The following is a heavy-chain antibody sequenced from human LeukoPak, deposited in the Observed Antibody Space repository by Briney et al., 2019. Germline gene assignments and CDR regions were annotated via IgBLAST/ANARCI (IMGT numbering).Heavy chain of an antibody. J-gene: IGHJ4*02. Sequence: PGGSLRLSCAASGFTFSSYAMSWVRQAPGKGLVWVSRINSDGSNTNYADSVKGRFTISRDNAKNTLYLQMNSLRAEDAAVYYCASSLSMAKCDYWGQGTLVTVSS. D-gene: IGHD3-10*01. CDR3: ASSLSMAKCDY. CDR1: GFTFSSYA. V-gene: IGHV3-74*01. CDR2: INSDGSNT.